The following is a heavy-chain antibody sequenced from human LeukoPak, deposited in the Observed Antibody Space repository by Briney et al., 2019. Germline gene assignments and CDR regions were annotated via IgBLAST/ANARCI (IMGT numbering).Heavy chain of an antibody. J-gene: IGHJ4*02. D-gene: IGHD6-19*01. CDR1: GFTFSSYE. Sequence: GGSLRLSCAASGFTFSSYEMNWVRQAPGKGLGWVSYISIIGSTIYYADSVKGRFTISRDNAKNSLYLQMNSLRAEDTAVYYGARDRAVAGTRFDYWGQGTLVTVSS. CDR2: ISIIGSTI. CDR3: ARDRAVAGTRFDY. V-gene: IGHV3-48*03.